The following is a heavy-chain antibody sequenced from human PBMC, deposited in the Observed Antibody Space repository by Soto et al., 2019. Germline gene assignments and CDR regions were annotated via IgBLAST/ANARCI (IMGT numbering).Heavy chain of an antibody. V-gene: IGHV4-31*03. CDR2: IYYSGST. D-gene: IGHD2-15*01. J-gene: IGHJ4*02. Sequence: QVQLQESGPGLVKPSQTLSLTCTVSGGSISSGGYYWSWIRQHPGKGLEWIGYIYYSGSTYYNPSIKSSVTISVDTSKNPFSLKLSSVTAADTAVYYCARVGSGGDRVFDYWGQGTLVTVSS. CDR1: GGSISSGGYY. CDR3: ARVGSGGDRVFDY.